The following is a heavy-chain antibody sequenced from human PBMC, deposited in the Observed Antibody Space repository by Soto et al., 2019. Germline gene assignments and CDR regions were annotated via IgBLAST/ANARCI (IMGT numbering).Heavy chain of an antibody. V-gene: IGHV2-5*02. D-gene: IGHD4-17*01. Sequence: QITLKESGPTLVKPTQTLTLTCTFSGFSLSTSGVGVGWIRQPPGKALEWLALIYWDDDKRYSPSLKSRLTLTKDTSKNQVVLTMTNMDPVDTATYYCAHSINYGDYAEYFQHWGQGTLVTVSS. J-gene: IGHJ1*01. CDR2: IYWDDDK. CDR3: AHSINYGDYAEYFQH. CDR1: GFSLSTSGVG.